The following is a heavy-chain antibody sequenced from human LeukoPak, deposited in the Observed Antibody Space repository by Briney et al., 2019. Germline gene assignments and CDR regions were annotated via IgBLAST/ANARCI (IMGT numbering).Heavy chain of an antibody. V-gene: IGHV3-21*01. CDR2: ISSSSSYI. J-gene: IGHJ4*02. Sequence: GGSLRLSCAASGFTFSSYSMNWVRQAPGKGLEWVSSISSSSSYIYYADSVKGRFTISRDNSKNTLYLQMNSLRAEDTAVYYCAKDRVGNGDYGAPFDYWGQGTLVTVSS. CDR3: AKDRVGNGDYGAPFDY. CDR1: GFTFSSYS. D-gene: IGHD4-17*01.